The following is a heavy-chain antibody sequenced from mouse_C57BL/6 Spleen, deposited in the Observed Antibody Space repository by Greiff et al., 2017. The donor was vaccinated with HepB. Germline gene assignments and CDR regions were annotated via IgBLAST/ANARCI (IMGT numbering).Heavy chain of an antibody. V-gene: IGHV1-64*01. CDR3: ARRYYGSSPYAMDY. Sequence: VQLVESGAELVKPGASVKLSCKASGYTFTSYWMHWVKQRPGQGLEWIGMIHPNSGSTNYNEKFKSKATLTVDKSSSTAYMQLSSLTSEDSAVYYCARRYYGSSPYAMDYWGQGTSVTVSS. D-gene: IGHD1-1*01. CDR1: GYTFTSYW. J-gene: IGHJ4*01. CDR2: IHPNSGST.